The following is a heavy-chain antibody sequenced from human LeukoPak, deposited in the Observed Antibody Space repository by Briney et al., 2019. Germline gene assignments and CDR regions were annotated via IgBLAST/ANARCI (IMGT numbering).Heavy chain of an antibody. V-gene: IGHV4-30-4*08. J-gene: IGHJ4*02. Sequence: PSETLSLTCTVSGGSISSGDYYWSWIRQPPGTGLEWIGYIYYSGSTYYNPSLKSRVTISVDTSKNQFSLKLSSVTAADTAVYYCASWTTVSLNFDYWSQGTLVTVSS. CDR1: GGSISSGDYY. CDR2: IYYSGST. D-gene: IGHD4-11*01. CDR3: ASWTTVSLNFDY.